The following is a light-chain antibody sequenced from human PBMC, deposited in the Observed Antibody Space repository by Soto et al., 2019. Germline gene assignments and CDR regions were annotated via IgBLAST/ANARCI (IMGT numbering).Light chain of an antibody. CDR2: WAS. CDR3: QQYYSIPWT. V-gene: IGKV4-1*01. J-gene: IGKJ1*01. Sequence: DIVMTQSPASLAVSLGERATINCKSSQGVLYSSNNKNYLTWYQQKPGQPPKLLIYWASTRESGVPDRFSGSGSGTDFTLTINSLQAEDVAVYYCQQYYSIPWTFGQGTKVDIK. CDR1: QGVLYSSNNKNY.